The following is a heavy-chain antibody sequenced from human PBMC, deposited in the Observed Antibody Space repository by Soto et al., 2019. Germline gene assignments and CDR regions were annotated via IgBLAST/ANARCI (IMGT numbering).Heavy chain of an antibody. V-gene: IGHV4-59*12. D-gene: IGHD3-10*01. J-gene: IGHJ4*02. Sequence: SETLSLTCTVSGGSISSYYWSWIRQPPGKGLEWIGYIYYSGSTNYNPSLKSRVTISVDTSKNQFSLKLSSVTAADTAVYYCARENTMVRGLDYWGQGTLVTVSS. CDR2: IYYSGST. CDR3: ARENTMVRGLDY. CDR1: GGSISSYY.